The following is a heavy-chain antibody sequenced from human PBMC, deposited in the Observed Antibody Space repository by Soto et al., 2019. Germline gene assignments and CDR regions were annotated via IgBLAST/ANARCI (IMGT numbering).Heavy chain of an antibody. CDR2: ISGNAHAT. CDR3: VKDAPQPFSD. D-gene: IGHD3-3*02. Sequence: EVHLLESAGGLVQPGGSLRISCAASGFIFSDYAMSWVRQAPGKGLEWVSAISGNAHATYYADSVKGRFTISRDNSKNTLYLQMDSLRVEDTARYYCVKDAPQPFSDWGRGTLVTVSS. V-gene: IGHV3-23*01. J-gene: IGHJ4*02. CDR1: GFIFSDYA.